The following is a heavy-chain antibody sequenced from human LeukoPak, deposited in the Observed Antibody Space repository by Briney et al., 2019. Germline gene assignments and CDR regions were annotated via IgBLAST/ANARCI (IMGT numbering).Heavy chain of an antibody. J-gene: IGHJ4*02. V-gene: IGHV3-48*03. Sequence: GGSLRLSCAASGFSFSSYEMNWVRQAPGKGLEWISYISNSGSTIYYADSVKGRFTISRDNAKNSLYLQMNSLRDDDTAVYYCARGYQWGFDYWGQGNLVIVSS. CDR1: GFSFSSYE. D-gene: IGHD2-8*01. CDR2: ISNSGSTI. CDR3: ARGYQWGFDY.